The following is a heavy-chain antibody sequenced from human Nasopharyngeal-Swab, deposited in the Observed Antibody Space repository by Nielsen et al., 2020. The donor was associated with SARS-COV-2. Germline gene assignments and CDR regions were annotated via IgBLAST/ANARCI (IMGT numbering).Heavy chain of an antibody. V-gene: IGHV3-53*04. J-gene: IGHJ4*02. CDR3: ARDQILQEYYYDSSGYWGIDY. D-gene: IGHD3-22*01. CDR1: GFTVSSNY. Sequence: GGSLRLSCAASGFTVSSNYMSWVRQAPGKGLEWVSVIYSGGSTYYADSVKGRFTISRHNSKNTLYLQMNSLRAEDTAVYYCARDQILQEYYYDSSGYWGIDYWGQGTLVTVSS. CDR2: IYSGGST.